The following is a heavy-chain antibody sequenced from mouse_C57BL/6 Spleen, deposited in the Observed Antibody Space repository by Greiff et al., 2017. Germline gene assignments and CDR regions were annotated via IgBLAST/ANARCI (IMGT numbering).Heavy chain of an antibody. D-gene: IGHD1-1*01. CDR1: GYTFTSYW. CDR2: IDPSDSYT. Sequence: VQLQQPGAELVMPGASVKLSCKASGYTFTSYWMHWVKQRPGQGLEWIGEIDPSDSYTNYNQKFKGKSTLTVDKSSSTAYMQLSSLTSEDSAVYYCARKFYDYAMDYWGQGTSVTVSS. CDR3: ARKFYDYAMDY. V-gene: IGHV1-69*01. J-gene: IGHJ4*01.